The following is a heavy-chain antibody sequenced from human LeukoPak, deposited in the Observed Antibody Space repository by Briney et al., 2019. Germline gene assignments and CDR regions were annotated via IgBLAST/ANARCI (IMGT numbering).Heavy chain of an antibody. Sequence: GGSLRLSCAASGFTFRSYVMSWVRQAPGKGLEWVASIKYDGSEKYYVDSVKGRFTISRDNAKNSLYLQVNSLRAEDTAVYYCARRMAAAGTKYFDYWGQGILVTVSS. J-gene: IGHJ4*02. D-gene: IGHD6-13*01. CDR3: ARRMAAAGTKYFDY. CDR2: IKYDGSEK. V-gene: IGHV3-7*01. CDR1: GFTFRSYV.